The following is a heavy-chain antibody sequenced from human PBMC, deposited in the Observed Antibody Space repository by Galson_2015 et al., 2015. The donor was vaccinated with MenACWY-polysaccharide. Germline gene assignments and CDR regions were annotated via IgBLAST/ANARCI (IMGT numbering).Heavy chain of an antibody. CDR3: ARLAVDNYFDY. J-gene: IGHJ4*02. D-gene: IGHD6-19*01. V-gene: IGHV3-66*01. Sequence: SLRLSCAASAFTVSSNHMSWVRQAPEKGLEWVSVIYSGGSTYYADSVKGRFTISRDNSKNTLYLQMNSLRAEDTALYYCARLAVDNYFDYWGQGTLVAVSS. CDR1: AFTVSSNH. CDR2: IYSGGST.